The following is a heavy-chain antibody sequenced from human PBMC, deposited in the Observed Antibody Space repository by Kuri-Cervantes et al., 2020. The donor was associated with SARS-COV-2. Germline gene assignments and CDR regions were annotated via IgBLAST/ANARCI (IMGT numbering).Heavy chain of an antibody. CDR3: AKDVDSSSGNNYYSMDV. V-gene: IGHV3-7*01. CDR1: VFTFTSYW. Sequence: GGSLKTSWPASVFTFTSYWISWVRQTPGKGPEWVANIKQAGSEKYYVDSVKGRFTISRDNDKTSLYLQMTSLRGEDTAVYYCAKDVDSSSGNNYYSMDVWGKGTTVTVSS. D-gene: IGHD6-6*01. CDR2: IKQAGSEK. J-gene: IGHJ6*03.